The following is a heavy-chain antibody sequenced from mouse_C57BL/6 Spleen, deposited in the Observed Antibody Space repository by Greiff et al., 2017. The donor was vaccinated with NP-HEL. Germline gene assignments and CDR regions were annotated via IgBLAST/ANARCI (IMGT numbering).Heavy chain of an antibody. J-gene: IGHJ1*03. CDR2: INYDGSST. V-gene: IGHV5-16*01. CDR1: GFTFSDYY. Sequence: EVQVVESEGGLVQPGSSMKLSCTASGFTFSDYYMAWVRQVPEKGLEWVANINYDGSSTYYLDSLKSRFIISRDNAKNILYLQMSSLKSEDTATYYCAREGGDSWYFDVWGTGTTVTVSS. CDR3: AREGGDSWYFDV.